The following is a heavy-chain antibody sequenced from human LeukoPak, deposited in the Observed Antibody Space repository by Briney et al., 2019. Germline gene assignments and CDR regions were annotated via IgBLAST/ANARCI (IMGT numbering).Heavy chain of an antibody. CDR1: GYTFTRYY. CDR2: INPKSGGT. Sequence: ASVKVSCKASGYTFTRYYIHWVRQAPGPRLGWVGWINPKSGGTNYAQKFQGWVTMTRDTSISTAYMELSRLRSDDTAVYYCARGTIIATRFRLNDAFDIWGQGTMVTVSS. V-gene: IGHV1-2*04. J-gene: IGHJ3*02. CDR3: ARGTIIATRFRLNDAFDI. D-gene: IGHD3-22*01.